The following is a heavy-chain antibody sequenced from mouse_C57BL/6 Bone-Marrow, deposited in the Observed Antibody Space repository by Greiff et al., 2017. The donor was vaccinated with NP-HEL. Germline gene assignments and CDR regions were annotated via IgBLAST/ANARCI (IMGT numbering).Heavy chain of an antibody. CDR2: ISNGGGST. V-gene: IGHV5-12*01. CDR3: ARRDYGSRYWYFDV. D-gene: IGHD1-1*01. J-gene: IGHJ1*03. CDR1: GFTFSDYY. Sequence: EVKLVESGGGLVQPGGSLKLSCAASGFTFSDYYMYWVRQTPEKRLEWVAYISNGGGSTYYPDTVKGRFTISRDNAKNTLYLQMSRLKSEDTAMYYCARRDYGSRYWYFDVWGTGTTVTVSS.